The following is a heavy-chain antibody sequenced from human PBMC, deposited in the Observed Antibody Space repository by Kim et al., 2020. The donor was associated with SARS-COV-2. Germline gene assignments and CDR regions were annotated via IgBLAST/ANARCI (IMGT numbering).Heavy chain of an antibody. CDR3: ARDPAVPAAIPFDAFDI. J-gene: IGHJ3*02. V-gene: IGHV3-66*01. CDR1: GFTVSSNY. Sequence: GGSLRLSCAXSGFTVSSNYMSWVRQAPEKGLEWVSVIYSGGSTYYADSVKGRFTISRDNSKNTLYLQMNSLRAEDTAVYYCARDPAVPAAIPFDAFDIWGQGTMVTVSS. D-gene: IGHD2-2*02. CDR2: IYSGGST.